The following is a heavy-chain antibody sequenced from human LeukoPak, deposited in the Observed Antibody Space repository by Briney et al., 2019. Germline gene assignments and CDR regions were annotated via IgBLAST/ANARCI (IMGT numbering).Heavy chain of an antibody. CDR1: GYTFTSYG. V-gene: IGHV1-18*01. Sequence: ASVKVSCKASGYTFTSYGISWVRQAPGQGLEWMGWISAYNGNTNYAQKLQGRVTMTTDTSTSTAYMELRSLRSDDTAVYYCARDDRVLAAPFNWFDPWGQGTLVTVSS. CDR3: ARDDRVLAAPFNWFDP. D-gene: IGHD2-2*01. CDR2: ISAYNGNT. J-gene: IGHJ5*02.